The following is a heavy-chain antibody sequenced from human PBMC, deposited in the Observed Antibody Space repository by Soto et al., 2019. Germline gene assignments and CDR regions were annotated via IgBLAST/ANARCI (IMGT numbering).Heavy chain of an antibody. V-gene: IGHV1-46*03. CDR2: ISPSGIIT. CDR3: ARDQSRQDLVWWFDA. J-gene: IGHJ5*02. Sequence: QVQLVQSGAEVKKPGASVKVSCKASGRTITNHFMYWVRQAPGQGLEWMGTISPSGIITNYAQKRQGRVTVTRDKSTKTIYMELSSPTSEDTAVYYCARDQSRQDLVWWFDAWGQGTLVTASS. CDR1: GRTITNHF. D-gene: IGHD6-13*01.